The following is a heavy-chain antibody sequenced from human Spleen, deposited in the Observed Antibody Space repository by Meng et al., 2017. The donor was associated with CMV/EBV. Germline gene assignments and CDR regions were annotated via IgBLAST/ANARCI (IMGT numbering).Heavy chain of an antibody. CDR2: IWYDGSNK. Sequence: GESLKISCAASGFTFSSHGVHWVRQAPGKGLEWVAVIWYDGSNKDYADSVKGRFTISRDNSNNTLYLQMNSLRAEDTAVHYCAKGRGKYSFGYYFDYWGQGTLVTVSS. J-gene: IGHJ4*02. CDR3: AKGRGKYSFGYYFDY. V-gene: IGHV3-33*06. D-gene: IGHD5-18*01. CDR1: GFTFSSHG.